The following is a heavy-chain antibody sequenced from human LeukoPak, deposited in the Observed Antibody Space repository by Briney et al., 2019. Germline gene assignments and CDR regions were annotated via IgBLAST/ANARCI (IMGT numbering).Heavy chain of an antibody. CDR2: ISGSGGST. CDR1: GFTFDDYA. CDR3: ASTAANDQGFGY. J-gene: IGHJ4*02. V-gene: IGHV3-23*01. Sequence: GGSLRLSCAASGFTFDDYAMHWVRQAPGKGLEWVSAISGSGGSTYYADSVKGRFTISRDNSKNTLYLQMNSLRAEDTAVYYCASTAANDQGFGYWGQGTLVTVSS. D-gene: IGHD2-2*01.